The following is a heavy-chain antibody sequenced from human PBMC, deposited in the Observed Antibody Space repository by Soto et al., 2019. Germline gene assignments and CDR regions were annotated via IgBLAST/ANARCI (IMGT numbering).Heavy chain of an antibody. Sequence: GGSLRLSCAASGFTFSSYGMHWVRQAPGKGLEWVAVIWYDGSNKYYADSVKGRFTISRDNSKNTLYLQMNSLRAEDTAVYYCARDRGSSSSVGYYYYGMDVWGQGTTVTVSS. CDR2: IWYDGSNK. V-gene: IGHV3-33*01. CDR1: GFTFSSYG. D-gene: IGHD6-6*01. CDR3: ARDRGSSSSVGYYYYGMDV. J-gene: IGHJ6*02.